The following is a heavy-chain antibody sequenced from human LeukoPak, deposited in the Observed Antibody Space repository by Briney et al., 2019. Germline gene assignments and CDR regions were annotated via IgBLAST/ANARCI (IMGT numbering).Heavy chain of an antibody. D-gene: IGHD6-19*01. Sequence: PGGSLRHSCAASLFTSINYLMTSVRPAPWRGLEWVAKIKQDGSEKYYVDSLEGRFTSSRNNAKNSLYLQMSSLRAEDTAVYDCARYRGSGCFDPWGQGTQVTVSS. V-gene: IGHV3-7*04. CDR1: LFTSINYL. J-gene: IGHJ5*02. CDR3: ARYRGSGCFDP. CDR2: IKQDGSEK.